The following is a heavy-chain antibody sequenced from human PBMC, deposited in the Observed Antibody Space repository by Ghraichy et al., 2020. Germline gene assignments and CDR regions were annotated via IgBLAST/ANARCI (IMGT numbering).Heavy chain of an antibody. CDR3: ARGPRQLRLGELSSIRLPYYFDY. Sequence: GGSLRLSCAASGFTFSSYSMNWVRQAPGKGLEWVSYISSSSSTIYYADSVRGRFTISRDNARNSLYLQMNSLRDEDTAVYYCARGPRQLRLGELSSIRLPYYFDYWGQGTLVTVSS. J-gene: IGHJ4*02. CDR2: ISSSSSTI. D-gene: IGHD3-16*02. CDR1: GFTFSSYS. V-gene: IGHV3-48*02.